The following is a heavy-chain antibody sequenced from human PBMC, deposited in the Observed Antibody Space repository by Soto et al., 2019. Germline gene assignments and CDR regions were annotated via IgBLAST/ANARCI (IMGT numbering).Heavy chain of an antibody. J-gene: IGHJ4*02. CDR2: VNSDGSNT. CDR3: GRGGDYGSGRVDY. Sequence: EVQLVESGGGSVQPGGSLRLSCAASGFSLSSYWMHWVRQAPGKGLVWVSRVNSDGSNTIYADSVKGRFTISRDNAKNTLYLQMNSLRVEDIAMYYCGRGGDYGSGRVDYWGQGTLVTVSS. CDR1: GFSLSSYW. V-gene: IGHV3-74*01. D-gene: IGHD3-10*01.